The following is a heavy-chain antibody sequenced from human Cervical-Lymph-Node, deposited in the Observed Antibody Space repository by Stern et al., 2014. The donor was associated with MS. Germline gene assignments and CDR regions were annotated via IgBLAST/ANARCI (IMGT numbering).Heavy chain of an antibody. Sequence: EVQLVESGAEVKKPGESLKISCKGSGYSFATYWIGWVRQMPGKGLEWMGIIYPGDSDTRYSPSFQGPVTISPEKFISPPSLHGGSLKASDPAMYYCASPGDDKAKYGLDVGGQGPPVTVSS. V-gene: IGHV5-51*03. CDR2: IYPGDSDT. D-gene: IGHD2-21*02. CDR3: ASPGDDKAKYGLDV. J-gene: IGHJ6*02. CDR1: GYSFATYW.